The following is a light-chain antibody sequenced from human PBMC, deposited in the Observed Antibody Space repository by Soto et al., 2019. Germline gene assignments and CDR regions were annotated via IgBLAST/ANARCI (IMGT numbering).Light chain of an antibody. CDR3: SSYTRSNSLVV. CDR2: EVN. V-gene: IGLV2-14*01. CDR1: SSDVGGYSV. J-gene: IGLJ2*01. Sequence: SVVTHPASLSASPIQTITISCTGTSSDVGGYSVVSWYERHAGKAPKHRIYEVNGRPSGVSDRVSGSKSGNTAYLTISGLQAEDEGDHYCSSYTRSNSLVVLGGWTNVTVL.